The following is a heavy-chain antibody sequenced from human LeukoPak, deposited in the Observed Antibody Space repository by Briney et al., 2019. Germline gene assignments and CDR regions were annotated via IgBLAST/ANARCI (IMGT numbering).Heavy chain of an antibody. J-gene: IGHJ4*02. CDR1: GYTFTSYG. Sequence: ASVKVSCQASGYTFTSYGISWVRQAPGQGLEWMGWISAYNGNTNYAQKLQGRVTMTTDTSTSIAYMELRSLRSDDTAVYYCARGYLSDIVVVPAAFDYWGQGTLVTVSS. V-gene: IGHV1-18*01. CDR2: ISAYNGNT. CDR3: ARGYLSDIVVVPAAFDY. D-gene: IGHD2-2*01.